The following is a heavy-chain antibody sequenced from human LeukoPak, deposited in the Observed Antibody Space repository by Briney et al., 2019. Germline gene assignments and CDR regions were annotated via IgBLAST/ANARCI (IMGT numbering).Heavy chain of an antibody. V-gene: IGHV4-4*02. J-gene: IGHJ4*02. CDR3: ARAVAGNPRLDS. D-gene: IGHD6-19*01. Sequence: PSETLSLTCAVSGASISSGNWWTWVRQPPGKGLEWIGEILHSGSTNYSPSLKSRVTMSADKSKNQFSLNLTSVTAADTAVYYCARAVAGNPRLDSWGQGTLVTVSS. CDR1: GASISSGNW. CDR2: ILHSGST.